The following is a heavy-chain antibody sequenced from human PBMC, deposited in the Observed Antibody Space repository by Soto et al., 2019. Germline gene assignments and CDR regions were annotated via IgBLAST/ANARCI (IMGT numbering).Heavy chain of an antibody. CDR1: GYSFFDYG. V-gene: IGHV1-18*01. CDR3: ASYRGALYFES. J-gene: IGHJ4*02. D-gene: IGHD3-16*01. CDR2: ISTFNGDT. Sequence: GASVKVSCKASGYSFFDYGITWVRQAPGQGLEWMGWISTFNGDTNYAQQFQGRVTMTTDASTSTGYMELRSLRSDDTAVYYCASYRGALYFESWGPGILVTVSS.